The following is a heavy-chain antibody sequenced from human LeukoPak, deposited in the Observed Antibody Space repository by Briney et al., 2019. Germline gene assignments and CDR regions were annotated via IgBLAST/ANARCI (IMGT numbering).Heavy chain of an antibody. Sequence: PRGSLRLSCAASGFTFSSYAMHWVRQAPGKGLEWVAVISYDGSNKYYADSVKGRFTISRDNSKNTLYLQMNSLRAEDTAVYYCARAYSSSSAIFDYWGQGTLVTVSS. CDR3: ARAYSSSSAIFDY. V-gene: IGHV3-30*04. CDR2: ISYDGSNK. CDR1: GFTFSSYA. J-gene: IGHJ4*02. D-gene: IGHD6-6*01.